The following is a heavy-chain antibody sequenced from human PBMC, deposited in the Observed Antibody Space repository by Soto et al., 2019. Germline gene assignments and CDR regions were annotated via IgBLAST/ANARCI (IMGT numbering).Heavy chain of an antibody. CDR1: GYSFTSYW. Sequence: PGESLKISCKVSGYSFTSYWIGWVRQMPGKGLEWMGIIYPGDSDTRYSPSFQGQVTISADKSISTAYLQWSSLKASDTAMYYCAVSYSSSWSHFDYWGQGTLVTVSS. D-gene: IGHD6-13*01. J-gene: IGHJ4*02. CDR2: IYPGDSDT. CDR3: AVSYSSSWSHFDY. V-gene: IGHV5-51*01.